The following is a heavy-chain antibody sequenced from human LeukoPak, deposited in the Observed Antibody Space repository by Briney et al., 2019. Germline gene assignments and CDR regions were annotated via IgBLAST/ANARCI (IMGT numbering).Heavy chain of an antibody. CDR3: ASSMVRGVRWFDP. CDR2: IIPIFGTA. J-gene: IGHJ5*02. Sequence: SVKVSCKASGGTFSSYAISWVRQAPGQGLEWMGGIIPIFGTANYAQKFQGRVTITADESTSTAYMELSSLRSEDTAVYYCASSMVRGVRWFDPWGQGTLVTVSS. D-gene: IGHD3-10*01. CDR1: GGTFSSYA. V-gene: IGHV1-69*13.